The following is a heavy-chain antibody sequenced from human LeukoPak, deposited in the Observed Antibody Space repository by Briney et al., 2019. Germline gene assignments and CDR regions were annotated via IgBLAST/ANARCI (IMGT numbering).Heavy chain of an antibody. CDR2: INSDGSST. D-gene: IGHD6-13*01. J-gene: IGHJ5*02. Sequence: GGSLRLSCAASGFTFSSYEMNWVRQAPGKGLVWVSRINSDGSSTSYADSVKGRFTISRDNAKNTLYLQMNSLRAEDTAVYYCARERASSWYNWFDPWGQGTLVTVSS. CDR1: GFTFSSYE. V-gene: IGHV3-74*01. CDR3: ARERASSWYNWFDP.